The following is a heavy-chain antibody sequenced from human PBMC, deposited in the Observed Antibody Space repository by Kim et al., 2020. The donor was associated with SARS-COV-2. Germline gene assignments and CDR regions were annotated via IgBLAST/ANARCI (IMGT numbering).Heavy chain of an antibody. V-gene: IGHV4-31*03. J-gene: IGHJ6*01. CDR2: ISYSGST. Sequence: SETLSLTCTVSGVSISSGGHYWSWIRQHPGRGLEWIGFISYSGSTYYNPSLKSRLTMSIDTSENQFSLRLSSVTAADTAVYFCARGNGLYGYAGGYYYY. CDR3: ARGNGLYGYAGGYYYY. D-gene: IGHD5-18*01. CDR1: GVSISSGGHY.